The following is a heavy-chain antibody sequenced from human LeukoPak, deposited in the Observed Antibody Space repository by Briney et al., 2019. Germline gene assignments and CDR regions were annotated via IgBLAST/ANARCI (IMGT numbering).Heavy chain of an antibody. V-gene: IGHV3-30*02. D-gene: IGHD3-9*01. J-gene: IGHJ4*02. Sequence: PGGSLRLSCAASGFTFSSYYMHWVRQAPGKCLEWVAVVHNDGDTKYFGDSVKGRFTISRDNSKNTLCLQMNSLRAEDTAVYYCATGTGYYYDRWGQGTLVTVAS. CDR3: ATGTGYYYDR. CDR2: VHNDGDTK. CDR1: GFTFSSYY.